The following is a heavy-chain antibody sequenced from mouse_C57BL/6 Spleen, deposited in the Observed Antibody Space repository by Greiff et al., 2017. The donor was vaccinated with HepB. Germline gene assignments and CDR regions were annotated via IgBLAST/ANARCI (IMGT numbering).Heavy chain of an antibody. CDR1: GYTFTSYW. D-gene: IGHD2-5*01. Sequence: VQLQQPGAELVRPGSSVKLSCKASGYTFTSYWMDWVKQRPGQGLEWIGNIYPSDSETHYNQKFKDKATLTVDKSSSTAYMQLSSLTSEDSAVYDCARNYSNYEDYWGQGTTLTVSS. V-gene: IGHV1-61*01. CDR3: ARNYSNYEDY. CDR2: IYPSDSET. J-gene: IGHJ2*01.